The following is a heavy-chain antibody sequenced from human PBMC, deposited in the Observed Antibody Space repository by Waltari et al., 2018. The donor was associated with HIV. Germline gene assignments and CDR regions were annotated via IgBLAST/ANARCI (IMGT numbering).Heavy chain of an antibody. D-gene: IGHD6-19*01. V-gene: IGHV4-4*02. Sequence: QVQLQESGPGLVKPSGTLSLTCAVSGASISSVNWWIWVRRPPGKGLEWIGEIYHNGNVNYNPSLKSRVTMSVDQSKNDFSLELTSVTAADTAVYYCARGAVAGQLYYFDYWGHGMLVTVSS. CDR2: IYHNGNV. CDR1: GASISSVNW. CDR3: ARGAVAGQLYYFDY. J-gene: IGHJ4*01.